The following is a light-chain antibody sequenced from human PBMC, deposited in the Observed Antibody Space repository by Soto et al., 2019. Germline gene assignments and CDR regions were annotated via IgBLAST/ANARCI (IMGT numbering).Light chain of an antibody. J-gene: IGLJ1*01. CDR3: AAWDDSLSGYD. CDR1: SSNIGSNY. CDR2: GNN. Sequence: QSVLTQPPSASGTPGQRVTISCSGSSSNIGSNYVYWYQQLPGTAPKLLIFGNNQRPSGVPDRFSGSKSGTSASLAISGLRSEDEADYYCAAWDDSLSGYDFGTGTKLTVL. V-gene: IGLV1-47*02.